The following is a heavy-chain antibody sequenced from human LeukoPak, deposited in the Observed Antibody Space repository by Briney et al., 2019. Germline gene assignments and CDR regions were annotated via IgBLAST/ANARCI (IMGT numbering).Heavy chain of an antibody. Sequence: GGSLRLSCAASGFTVRTNYMSWVRQAPGKGLEWVSVIYSGGSTYYADSVKGRFTISRDNAKNSLYLQMNSLRAEDTAVYYCAKSRIAVANFDYWGQGTLVTVSS. V-gene: IGHV3-53*01. CDR3: AKSRIAVANFDY. D-gene: IGHD6-19*01. CDR2: IYSGGST. CDR1: GFTVRTNY. J-gene: IGHJ4*02.